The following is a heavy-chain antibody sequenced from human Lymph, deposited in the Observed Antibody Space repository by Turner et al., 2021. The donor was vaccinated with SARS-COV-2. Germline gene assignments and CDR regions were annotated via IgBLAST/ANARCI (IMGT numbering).Heavy chain of an antibody. Sequence: QLQVQESGPGLVKPSETLSLPCTVSGGSISSNTYYWGWIRQPPGKGLEWIGSIYYSGRTHYNPSLKSRVTISVDTSKNQFSLRLSSVTAADTAMYYCARAGGWELRVWYYYYGLDVWGQGTTVTVSS. CDR1: GGSISSNTYY. D-gene: IGHD1-26*01. CDR3: ARAGGWELRVWYYYYGLDV. CDR2: IYYSGRT. V-gene: IGHV4-39*01. J-gene: IGHJ6*02.